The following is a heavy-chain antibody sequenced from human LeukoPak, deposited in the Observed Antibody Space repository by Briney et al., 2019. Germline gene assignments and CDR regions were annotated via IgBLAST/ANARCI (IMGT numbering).Heavy chain of an antibody. J-gene: IGHJ5*02. CDR2: IYHGGST. V-gene: IGHV4-4*02. Sequence: SGTLSLTCAVSGGSISSFNWWSWVRQPPGKGLEWIGEIYHGGSTNYNPSLKSRVAMSVDRSRNQFPLRLNSVTAADTAVYYCAKGEDYGSGTVHFAPWGQGTLVTVSS. CDR3: AKGEDYGSGTVHFAP. CDR1: GGSISSFNW. D-gene: IGHD3-10*01.